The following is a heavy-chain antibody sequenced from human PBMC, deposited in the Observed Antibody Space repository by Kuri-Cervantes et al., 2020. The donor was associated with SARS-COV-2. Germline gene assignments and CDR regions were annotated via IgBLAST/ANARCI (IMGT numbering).Heavy chain of an antibody. D-gene: IGHD3-22*01. V-gene: IGHV4-59*01. J-gene: IGHJ4*02. CDR3: ARDPNYDSSGYYGLTFDY. CDR1: GGSISSYY. Sequence: SETLSLTCTVSGGSISSYYWSWIRQPPGKGLEWIGYIYYSGSTNYNPSLKSRVTISVDTSKNQFSLKLSSVTAADTAVYYCARDPNYDSSGYYGLTFDYWGQGTLVIVSS. CDR2: IYYSGST.